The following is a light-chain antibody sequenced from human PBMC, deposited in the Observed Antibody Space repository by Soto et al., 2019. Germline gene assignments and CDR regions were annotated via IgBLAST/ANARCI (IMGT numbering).Light chain of an antibody. CDR1: QSVSSNF. CDR3: HQYGRSPRT. V-gene: IGKV3-20*01. Sequence: EIVLTQSPGTLSLSPGDRATLSCRASQSVSSNFLAWYQQKPGQAPRLLIYVASIMATGIPDRLSGSGSGTDFTLTIRRLEPEDFAMYFCHQYGRSPRTFGQGTKVEIK. J-gene: IGKJ1*01. CDR2: VAS.